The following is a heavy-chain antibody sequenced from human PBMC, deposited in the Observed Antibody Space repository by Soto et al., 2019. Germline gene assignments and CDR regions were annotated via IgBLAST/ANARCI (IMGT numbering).Heavy chain of an antibody. CDR3: ATYYDFWSGFYGMDV. CDR2: INPNSGNT. D-gene: IGHD3-3*01. J-gene: IGHJ6*02. Sequence: XSVKVSCKAFGNTFTSYDSDLVRQATGQGLEWMGWINPNSGNTGYAQKLQGRVTMTRNTSISTAYMELSSLRSEDTAVYYCATYYDFWSGFYGMDVWGQGTTVTVSS. V-gene: IGHV1-8*01. CDR1: GNTFTSYD.